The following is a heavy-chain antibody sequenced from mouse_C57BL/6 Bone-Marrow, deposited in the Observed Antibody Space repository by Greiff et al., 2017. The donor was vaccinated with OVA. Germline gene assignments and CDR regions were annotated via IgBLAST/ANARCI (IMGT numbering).Heavy chain of an antibody. CDR2: ISSGVDYI. D-gene: IGHD1-3*01. V-gene: IGHV5-9-1*02. CDR3: TKVLAAIDI. J-gene: IGHJ1*03. Sequence: EVKLLESGEGLVKPGGSLKLSCAASGFTFSSYAMSWVRQTPEKRLEWVAYISSGVDYIYYVDTVQGRFTISRDNARNTLYLQMSSLKSEDTAMNYCTKVLAAIDIWGTGTTVTVAS. CDR1: GFTFSSYA.